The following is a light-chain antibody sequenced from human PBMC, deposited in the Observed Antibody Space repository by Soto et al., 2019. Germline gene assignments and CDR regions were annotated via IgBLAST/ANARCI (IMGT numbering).Light chain of an antibody. CDR2: QVS. CDR3: MQATHRPFT. V-gene: IGKV2-30*01. CDR1: QSLVYSDGNTH. Sequence: DVVMTQSPLSLPVTLGQPAAISCRSSQSLVYSDGNTHLNWFQQRPGLSPRRLISQVSTRDPGVPDRFSGSGSGTDFALTISRVEAEDVGVYFCMQATHRPFTFGPGTKVDIK. J-gene: IGKJ3*01.